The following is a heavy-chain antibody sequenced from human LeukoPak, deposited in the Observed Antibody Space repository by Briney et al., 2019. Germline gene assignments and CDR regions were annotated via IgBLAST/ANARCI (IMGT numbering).Heavy chain of an antibody. V-gene: IGHV3-7*01. CDR2: IKQDGSEK. Sequence: GGSLRLSCAASGFTFSNYAMSWVRQAPGKGLEWVANIKQDGSEKYYVDSVKGRFTISRDNAKNSLYLQMNSLRAEDTAVYYCARPLVRYSSSANPDYWGQGTLVTVSS. J-gene: IGHJ4*02. CDR1: GFTFSNYA. CDR3: ARPLVRYSSSANPDY. D-gene: IGHD6-6*01.